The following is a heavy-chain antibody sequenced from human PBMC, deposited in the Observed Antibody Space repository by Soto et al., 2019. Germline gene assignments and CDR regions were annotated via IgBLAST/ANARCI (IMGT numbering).Heavy chain of an antibody. CDR1: GGSISSYY. D-gene: IGHD3-10*01. Sequence: PSETLSLTCTASGGSISSYYWSWIRQPPGKGLEWIGYIYYSGSTNYNPSLKSRVTISVDTSKNQFSLKLSSVTAADTAVYHCARSRAYYYGSGSYPGWFDPWGQGTLVTVSS. V-gene: IGHV4-59*08. CDR3: ARSRAYYYGSGSYPGWFDP. CDR2: IYYSGST. J-gene: IGHJ5*02.